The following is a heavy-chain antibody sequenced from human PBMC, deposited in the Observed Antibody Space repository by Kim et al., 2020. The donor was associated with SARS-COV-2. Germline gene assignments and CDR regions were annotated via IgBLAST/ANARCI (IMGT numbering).Heavy chain of an antibody. D-gene: IGHD5-12*01. CDR3: ARANIVVATSIFDY. CDR2: IYYSGST. CDR1: GGSISSGGYY. V-gene: IGHV4-31*03. Sequence: SETLSLTCTVSGGSISSGGYYWSWIRQHPGKGLEWIGYIYYSGSTYYNPSLKSRVTISVDTSKNQFSLKLSSVTAADTAVYYCARANIVVATSIFDYWGQGTLVTVSS. J-gene: IGHJ4*02.